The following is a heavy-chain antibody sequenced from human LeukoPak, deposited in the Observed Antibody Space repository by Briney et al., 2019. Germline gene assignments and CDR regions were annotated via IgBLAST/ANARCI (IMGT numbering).Heavy chain of an antibody. Sequence: ASVKVSCKASGYTFTDYGISWVRQAPGQGLEWMGWISAYNGNTNYAQKFQGRVTMTEDTSTDTAYMELSSLRSEDTAVYYCATNNPPGSGYYYFNAFDIWGQGTMVTVSS. D-gene: IGHD3-22*01. CDR1: GYTFTDYG. V-gene: IGHV1-18*01. CDR2: ISAYNGNT. CDR3: ATNNPPGSGYYYFNAFDI. J-gene: IGHJ3*02.